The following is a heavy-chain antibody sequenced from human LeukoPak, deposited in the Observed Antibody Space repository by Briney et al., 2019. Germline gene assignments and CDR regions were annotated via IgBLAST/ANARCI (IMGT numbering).Heavy chain of an antibody. CDR3: ARLSAAVHLGAFDI. D-gene: IGHD4-17*01. V-gene: IGHV1-24*01. J-gene: IGHJ3*02. CDR1: GYTLTELS. Sequence: GASVKVSCKVSGYTLTELSMHWVRHAPGKGLEWMGGFDPEDGETIYAQKFQGRVTMTEDTSTDTAYMELSSLRSEYTAVYYCARLSAAVHLGAFDIWGQGTIVTVSS. CDR2: FDPEDGET.